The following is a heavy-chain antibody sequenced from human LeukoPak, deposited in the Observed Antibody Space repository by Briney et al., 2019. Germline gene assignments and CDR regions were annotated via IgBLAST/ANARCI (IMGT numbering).Heavy chain of an antibody. D-gene: IGHD6-13*01. CDR2: IYYSGST. Sequence: SETLSLTCTVSGVSISNYYWSWIRQPPGKGLEWIGYIYYSGSTNYSPSLKSRVTISIDTSKNQFSLKLSSVTAADTAVFYCARAASSWSFDYWGQGTLVTVSS. CDR1: GVSISNYY. CDR3: ARAASSWSFDY. J-gene: IGHJ4*02. V-gene: IGHV4-59*01.